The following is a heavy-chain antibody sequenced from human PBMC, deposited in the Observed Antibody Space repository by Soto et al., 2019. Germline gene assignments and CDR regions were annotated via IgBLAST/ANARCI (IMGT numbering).Heavy chain of an antibody. D-gene: IGHD1-26*01. CDR1: VFTFKNYP. CDR2: ISYDGSNR. J-gene: IGHJ3*02. CDR3: AQLLGGSYAFEI. V-gene: IGHV3-30-3*01. Sequence: GWSLRLSCAASVFTFKNYPMNWCRQAPDKGLEWVAVISYDGSNRDYADSVRGRFTISRDNSKNTLYLQMNSLRPEDTAVYYCAQLLGGSYAFEIWGQGTMVTVSS.